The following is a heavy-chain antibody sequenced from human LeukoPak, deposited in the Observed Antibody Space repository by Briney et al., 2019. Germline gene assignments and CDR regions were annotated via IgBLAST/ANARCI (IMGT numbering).Heavy chain of an antibody. J-gene: IGHJ4*02. CDR1: GGTFSSYG. D-gene: IGHD2-2*01. CDR2: ITPMFRTS. CDR3: ARGRLGYCSNFGCSFDY. V-gene: IGHV1-69*05. Sequence: ASVKVSCKASGGTFSSYGINWVRQAPGQGLEWMGGITPMFRTSNYAQKFQGRVTITTDESASTTYMELSSLGSEDTAVYYCARGRLGYCSNFGCSFDYWGQGTLVTVSS.